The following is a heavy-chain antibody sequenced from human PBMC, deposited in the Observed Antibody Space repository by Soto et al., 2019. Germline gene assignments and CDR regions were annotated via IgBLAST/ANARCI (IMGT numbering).Heavy chain of an antibody. J-gene: IGHJ6*02. Sequence: VASVKVSCKASGGTFSSYAISWVRQAPGQGLEWMGGIIPIFGTANYAQKFQGRVTITADESTSTAYMELSSLRSEDTAVYYCARYCSGGSCYSRYGMDVWGQGTTVTVSS. V-gene: IGHV1-69*13. D-gene: IGHD2-15*01. CDR1: GGTFSSYA. CDR2: IIPIFGTA. CDR3: ARYCSGGSCYSRYGMDV.